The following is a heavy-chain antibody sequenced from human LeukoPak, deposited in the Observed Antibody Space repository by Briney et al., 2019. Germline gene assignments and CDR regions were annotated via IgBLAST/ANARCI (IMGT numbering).Heavy chain of an antibody. CDR1: GDSINSLDL. D-gene: IGHD3-16*01. CDR2: MYLSGTT. J-gene: IGHJ4*02. V-gene: IGHV4-4*02. Sequence: PSGTLSLTCTVSGDSINSLDLWSWARQPPGKGLEWIGEMYLSGTTHSNPSVKSRVTISVDTSKNQFSLKLNSVTATDTAVYYCARHYGPWGQGTLVTVSS. CDR3: ARHYGP.